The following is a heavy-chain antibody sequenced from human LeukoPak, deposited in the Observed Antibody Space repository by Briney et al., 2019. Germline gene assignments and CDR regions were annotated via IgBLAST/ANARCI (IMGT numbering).Heavy chain of an antibody. CDR1: GLSISNDW. CDR2: VKSKSAGETT. J-gene: IGHJ4*02. CDR3: TLIQGWGSGSYYRDF. Sequence: PGGSLRLSCAASGLSISNDWMSWVRQAPGKGLEWVARVKSKSAGETTDYAAPVKGRFTISRDDSKNTLYLQMNRLKTEDTAVYYCTLIQGWGSGSYYRDFWGQGTLVTVSS. D-gene: IGHD3-10*01. V-gene: IGHV3-15*01.